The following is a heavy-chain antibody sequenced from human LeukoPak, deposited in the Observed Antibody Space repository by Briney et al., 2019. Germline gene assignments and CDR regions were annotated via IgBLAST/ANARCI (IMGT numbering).Heavy chain of an antibody. CDR2: IYYSGTT. Sequence: SQTLSLTCTVSGGSISSGDYYWSWIRQPPGKGLEWIGYIYYSGTTYYNPSLKSRVTISVDTSKNQFSLKLSSVTAADTAVYYCARVEAASNVFFDHWGQGTLVTVSS. J-gene: IGHJ4*02. CDR3: ARVEAASNVFFDH. D-gene: IGHD6-25*01. V-gene: IGHV4-30-4*08. CDR1: GGSISSGDYY.